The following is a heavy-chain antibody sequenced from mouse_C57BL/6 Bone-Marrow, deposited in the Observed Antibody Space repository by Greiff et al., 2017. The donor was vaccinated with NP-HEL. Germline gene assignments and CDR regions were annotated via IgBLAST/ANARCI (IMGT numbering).Heavy chain of an antibody. D-gene: IGHD2-2*01. V-gene: IGHV5-15*01. CDR3: ARHPLYYGYDGWYFDV. J-gene: IGHJ1*03. CDR1: GFTFSDYG. Sequence: EVKLMESGGGLVQPGGSLKLSCAASGFTFSDYGMAWVRQAPRKGPEWVAFISNLAYSIYYADTVTGRFTISRENAKNTLYLEMSSLRSEDTAMYYCARHPLYYGYDGWYFDVWGTGTTVTVSS. CDR2: ISNLAYSI.